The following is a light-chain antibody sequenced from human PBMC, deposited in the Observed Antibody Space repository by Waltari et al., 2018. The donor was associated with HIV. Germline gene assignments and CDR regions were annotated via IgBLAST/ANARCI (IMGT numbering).Light chain of an antibody. CDR2: AAS. Sequence: DIQLTQSPSSLSASVGDRVTITCRASQGISSYLAWYQQEPGKVPKLLIYAASTLQSGVPSRFSGSGSGTEFTLTISSLQPEDFATDYCQQLSSYPLTFGGGTKVEIK. V-gene: IGKV1-9*01. CDR3: QQLSSYPLT. J-gene: IGKJ4*01. CDR1: QGISSY.